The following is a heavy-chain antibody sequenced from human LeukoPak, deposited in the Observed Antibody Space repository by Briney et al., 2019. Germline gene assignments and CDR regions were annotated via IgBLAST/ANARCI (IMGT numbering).Heavy chain of an antibody. CDR2: IYYSGST. CDR1: GGSISNYY. CDR3: ARFGALGQPDY. J-gene: IGHJ4*02. Sequence: PSETLSLTCTVSGGSISNYYWSWIRQPPGKGLEWIGYIYYSGSTNYNPSLKSRVTISVDTSKNQFSLKLSSVTAADTAVYYCARFGALGQPDYWGQGTLVTVSS. V-gene: IGHV4-59*08. D-gene: IGHD3-3*01.